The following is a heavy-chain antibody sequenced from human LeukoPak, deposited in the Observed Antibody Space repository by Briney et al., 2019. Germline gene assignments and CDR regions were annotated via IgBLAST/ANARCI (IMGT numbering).Heavy chain of an antibody. J-gene: IGHJ4*02. CDR1: GFTFSSYS. Sequence: GGSLRLSCAPSGFTFSSYSMNWVRQAPGKGLEWVSYISSSRSYIYYADSVKGRFTISRDNAKNSLYLQMSSLRVEDTAVYYCAREHSGGGNYYDSSGYHRSFDYWGQGTPVTVSS. V-gene: IGHV3-21*01. CDR3: AREHSGGGNYYDSSGYHRSFDY. D-gene: IGHD3-22*01. CDR2: ISSSRSYI.